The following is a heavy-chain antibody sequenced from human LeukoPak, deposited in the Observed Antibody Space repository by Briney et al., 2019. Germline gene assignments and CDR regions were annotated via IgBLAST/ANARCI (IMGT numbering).Heavy chain of an antibody. Sequence: GGSLRLSCAASGFTFDDYAMHWVRQAPGKGLEWVSGISWNSGSIGYADSVKGRFTISRDNAKNSLYLQMNSLRAEDTALYYCAKDMSHSSGWYGLIEFDPWGQGTLVTVSS. J-gene: IGHJ5*02. V-gene: IGHV3-9*01. CDR2: ISWNSGSI. CDR1: GFTFDDYA. D-gene: IGHD6-19*01. CDR3: AKDMSHSSGWYGLIEFDP.